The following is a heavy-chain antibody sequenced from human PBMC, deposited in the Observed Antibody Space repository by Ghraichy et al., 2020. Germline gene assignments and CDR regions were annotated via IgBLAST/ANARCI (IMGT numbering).Heavy chain of an antibody. J-gene: IGHJ3*02. CDR1: GGTFSSYA. CDR2: IIPIFGTA. Sequence: KVSCKASGGTFSSYAISWVRQAPGQGLEWMGGIIPIFGTANYAQKFQGRVTITADESTSTAYMELSSLRSEDTAVYYCARASDSSGYYPQWSAFDIWGQGTMVTVSS. CDR3: ARASDSSGYYPQWSAFDI. V-gene: IGHV1-69*01. D-gene: IGHD3-22*01.